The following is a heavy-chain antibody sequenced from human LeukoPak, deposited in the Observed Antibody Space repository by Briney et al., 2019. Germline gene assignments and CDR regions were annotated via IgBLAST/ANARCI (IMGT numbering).Heavy chain of an antibody. J-gene: IGHJ4*02. CDR2: ISAYNGNT. CDR3: ARDRTSSWYSPTSPFDS. V-gene: IGHV1-18*01. D-gene: IGHD6-13*01. Sequence: GASVKVSCKSSGYTFTSYGISWVRQAPGQGLEWMGWISAYNGNTNYAQKLQGRVTMTTDTSTSTAYMALRSLRSDDTAVYYCARDRTSSWYSPTSPFDSWGQGTLVTVSS. CDR1: GYTFTSYG.